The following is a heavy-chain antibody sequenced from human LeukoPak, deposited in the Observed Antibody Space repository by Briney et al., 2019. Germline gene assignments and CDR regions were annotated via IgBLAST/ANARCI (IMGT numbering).Heavy chain of an antibody. CDR2: IIPMFGTA. V-gene: IGHV1-69*13. CDR3: ARNTGYSSSWYADY. J-gene: IGHJ4*02. CDR1: GGTFSSYA. D-gene: IGHD6-13*01. Sequence: SVRVSCKASGGTFSSYAISWVRQAPGQGLEWMGGIIPMFGTANYAQKFQGRVTITADESTSTAYMELSSLRSEDTAVYYCARNTGYSSSWYADYWGQGTLVTVSS.